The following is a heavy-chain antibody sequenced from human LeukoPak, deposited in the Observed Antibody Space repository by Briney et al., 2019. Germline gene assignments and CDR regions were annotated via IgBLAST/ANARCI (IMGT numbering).Heavy chain of an antibody. V-gene: IGHV3-23*01. D-gene: IGHD3-10*01. CDR3: ARDGLRSGSSWMITNDY. CDR2: IGGSGDTT. J-gene: IGHJ4*02. CDR1: GFTFSRYA. Sequence: GGSLRLSCAASGFTFSRYAVSWVRQAPGKGLEWVSGIGGSGDTTYYTKSVEGRLTVSRDNSNNWLLLQMHSLRDEDTALYYCARDGLRSGSSWMITNDYWGQGTLVTVSS.